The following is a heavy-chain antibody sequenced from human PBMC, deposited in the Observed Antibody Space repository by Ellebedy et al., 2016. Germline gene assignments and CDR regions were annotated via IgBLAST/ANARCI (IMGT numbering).Heavy chain of an antibody. D-gene: IGHD1-14*01. J-gene: IGHJ6*03. CDR1: GYTFTSYY. Sequence: ASVKVSXXASGYTFTSYYMHWVRQAPGQGLEWMGIINPSGGSTSYAQKFQGRVTMTRDTSTSTVYMELSSLRSEDTAVYYCARGGRPGIYYYYMDVWGKGTTVTVSS. V-gene: IGHV1-46*03. CDR3: ARGGRPGIYYYYMDV. CDR2: INPSGGST.